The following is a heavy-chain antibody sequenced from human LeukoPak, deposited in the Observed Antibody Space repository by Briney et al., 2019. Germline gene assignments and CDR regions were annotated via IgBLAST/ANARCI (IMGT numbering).Heavy chain of an antibody. Sequence: GGSLRLSCAASGFTVRSNYMSWVRQAPGKGLEWVSVIHSGGSTYYADSVKGRFTMSRDNSKKTLYLQMNSLRAEDTAVYYCARGPSYPTGYMDVWGKGTTVTISS. CDR3: ARGPSYPTGYMDV. J-gene: IGHJ6*03. V-gene: IGHV3-66*01. CDR1: GFTVRSNY. CDR2: IHSGGST. D-gene: IGHD5-18*01.